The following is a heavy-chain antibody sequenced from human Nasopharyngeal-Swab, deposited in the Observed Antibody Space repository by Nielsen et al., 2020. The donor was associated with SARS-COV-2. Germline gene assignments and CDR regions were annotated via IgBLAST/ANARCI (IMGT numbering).Heavy chain of an antibody. V-gene: IGHV1-69*04. CDR3: ARDVRDRGMPYRNSKNGMDV. CDR1: GGTFSSHG. J-gene: IGHJ6*02. Sequence: SVKVSCKASGGTFSSHGISWVRQAPGQGLQWLGRVIPMLGIVTYAQNFQARATITADKSTSTAYLDLSGLRFEDTAVYYCARDVRDRGMPYRNSKNGMDVWGQGAPVTVSS. CDR2: VIPMLGIV. D-gene: IGHD3-10*01.